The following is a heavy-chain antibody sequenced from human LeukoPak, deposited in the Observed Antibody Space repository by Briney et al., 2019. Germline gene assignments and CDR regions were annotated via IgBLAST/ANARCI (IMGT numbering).Heavy chain of an antibody. CDR1: GYTLTELS. Sequence: ASVKVSCKVSGYTLTELSMHWVRQAPGKGLEWMGGFDPEDGETIYAQKFQGRVTMTEDTSTDTAYMELSSLRSEDTAVYYCATTLPNDYSNLEELYFDYWGQGTLVTVSS. CDR3: ATTLPNDYSNLEELYFDY. D-gene: IGHD4-11*01. CDR2: FDPEDGET. V-gene: IGHV1-24*01. J-gene: IGHJ4*02.